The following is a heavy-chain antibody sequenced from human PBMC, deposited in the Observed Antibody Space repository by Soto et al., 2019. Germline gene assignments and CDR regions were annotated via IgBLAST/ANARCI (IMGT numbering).Heavy chain of an antibody. V-gene: IGHV3-21*01. CDR2: ISSSSSYI. CDR3: ARDREGVGAGLF. Sequence: EVQLVESGGGLVKPGGSLRLSCAASGFTFSSYSMNWVRQAPGKGLVWVSSISSSSSYIYYAESVKGRFTISRDNAKNSLYLQMSSLRAEDTAVYYCARDREGVGAGLFWGQGTMVTVSS. D-gene: IGHD1-26*01. CDR1: GFTFSSYS. J-gene: IGHJ3*01.